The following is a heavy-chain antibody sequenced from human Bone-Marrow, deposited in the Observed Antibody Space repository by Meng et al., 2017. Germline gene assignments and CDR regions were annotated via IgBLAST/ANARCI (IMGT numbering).Heavy chain of an antibody. J-gene: IGHJ4*02. V-gene: IGHV4-4*07. CDR2: VHATGST. D-gene: IGHD6-13*01. CDR3: ARGPDPTKSSWYGFGFDY. Sequence: SETLSLTCTVSGGSVNNYYWNFLRQPAGSGLEWIGRVHATGSTSYNPSLKSRVTISVDTSKNQFYLKLNSMTAADTAVYYCARGPDPTKSSWYGFGFDYWGQGTLVTVSS. CDR1: GGSVNNYY.